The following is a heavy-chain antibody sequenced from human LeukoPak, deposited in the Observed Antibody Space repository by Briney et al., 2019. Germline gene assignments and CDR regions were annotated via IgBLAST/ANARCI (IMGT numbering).Heavy chain of an antibody. CDR1: GFTFSDFS. CDR3: AKNWGPLDM. D-gene: IGHD3-16*01. CDR2: IDHAGTNAVT. Sequence: GGSLRLFCAASGFTFSDFSMTWVRQAPGKGLEWVSSIDHAGTNAVTYYADSVKGRFTISRDNSKNTLCLQLNSLGADDTAVYYCAKNWGPLDMRGQGTMVTVSS. V-gene: IGHV3-23*03. J-gene: IGHJ3*02.